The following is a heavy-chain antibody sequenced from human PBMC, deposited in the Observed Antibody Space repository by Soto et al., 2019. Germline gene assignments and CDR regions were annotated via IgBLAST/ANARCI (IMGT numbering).Heavy chain of an antibody. CDR2: IYYSGST. Sequence: SETLSLTCTVSGGSISSGDYYWSWIRQPPGKGLEWIGYIYYSGSTYYNPSLKSRVTISVDTFKNQFSLKLSSVTAADTAVYYCASLPMVRGVIYPVDYWGQGTLVTVSS. V-gene: IGHV4-30-4*01. CDR1: GGSISSGDYY. J-gene: IGHJ4*02. D-gene: IGHD3-10*01. CDR3: ASLPMVRGVIYPVDY.